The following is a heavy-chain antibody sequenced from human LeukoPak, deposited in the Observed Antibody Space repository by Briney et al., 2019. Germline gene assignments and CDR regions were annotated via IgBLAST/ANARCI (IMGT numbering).Heavy chain of an antibody. V-gene: IGHV1-2*02. CDR1: GYTFTGYY. Sequence: GESLKISCKGSGYTFTGYYMHWVRQAPGQGLEWMGWINPNSGGTNYAQKFQGRVTMTRDTSISTAYMELSRLRSDDTAVYYCARGYSGSYLDYFDYWGQGTLVTVSS. CDR2: INPNSGGT. CDR3: ARGYSGSYLDYFDY. D-gene: IGHD1-26*01. J-gene: IGHJ4*02.